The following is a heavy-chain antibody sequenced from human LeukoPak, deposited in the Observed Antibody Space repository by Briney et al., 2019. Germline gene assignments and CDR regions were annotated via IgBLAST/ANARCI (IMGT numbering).Heavy chain of an antibody. D-gene: IGHD5-24*01. Sequence: PSETLSLTCSVSGGSFSSVTLYWSWILQPAGKGLEWFGRGNARGSTDSNPSLRSRVTVSVDTSKNRVSLRLSSVTAADTAVYYCARESTGTGRYNWYDLWGQGTLVTVSS. J-gene: IGHJ4*02. CDR2: GNARGST. V-gene: IGHV4-61*02. CDR3: ARESTGTGRYNWYDL. CDR1: GGSFSSVTLY.